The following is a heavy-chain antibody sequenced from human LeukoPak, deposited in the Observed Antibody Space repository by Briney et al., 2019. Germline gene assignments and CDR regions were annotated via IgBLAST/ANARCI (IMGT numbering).Heavy chain of an antibody. CDR3: ALDCCTGSRFDH. V-gene: IGHV3-53*01. CDR1: GFTVSTNC. Sequence: PGGSLRLSCAVSGFTVSTNCMGWVRQAPGKGLEWVTGIHRDGSTYYADSVKGRFTVSRDTSRNILYLQMNSLRVEDTALYYCALDCCTGSRFDHWGQGTLVTVPS. CDR2: IHRDGST. D-gene: IGHD3-10*01. J-gene: IGHJ4*02.